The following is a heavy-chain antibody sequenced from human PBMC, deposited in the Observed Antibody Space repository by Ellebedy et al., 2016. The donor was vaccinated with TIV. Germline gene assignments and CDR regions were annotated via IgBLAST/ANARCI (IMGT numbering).Heavy chain of an antibody. CDR2: IYYSGST. J-gene: IGHJ4*02. V-gene: IGHV4-39*01. CDR1: GGSISSTGYY. D-gene: IGHD3-16*01. CDR3: ARRGSVAGNPIFDY. Sequence: SETLSLXCTVSGGSISSTGYYWGWIRQPPGKGLEWIGSIYYSGSTYFKPSLKSRVTISVDTSKNQFSLKLSSVTAADSAVYYWARRGSVAGNPIFDYWGQGTLVTVSS.